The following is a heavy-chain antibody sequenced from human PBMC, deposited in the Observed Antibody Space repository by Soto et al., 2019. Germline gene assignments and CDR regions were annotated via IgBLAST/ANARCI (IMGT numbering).Heavy chain of an antibody. CDR3: ARAMGISYGFSF. D-gene: IGHD5-18*01. V-gene: IGHV1-69*08. Sequence: QVQLVQSGAEVKKPGSSVKVSCKVSGGSFSSNSISWVRQAPGQGLEWMGRIIPIIDTANYAQKFEGRVTITAHKSTSTAYMELSSLRPEDTAVYYCARAMGISYGFSFWGQGTLVTVSS. CDR2: IIPIIDTA. CDR1: GGSFSSNS. J-gene: IGHJ4*02.